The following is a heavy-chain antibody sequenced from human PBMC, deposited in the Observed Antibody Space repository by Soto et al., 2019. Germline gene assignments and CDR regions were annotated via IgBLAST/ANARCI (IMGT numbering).Heavy chain of an antibody. CDR2: IYYSGST. V-gene: IGHV4-39*07. Sequence: PSETLSLTCTVSGGSISSSSYYWGWIRQPPGKGLEWIGCIYYSGSTNYNPSLKSRVTISVDTSKNQFSLKLSSVTAADTAVYYCARDFLWGNSNHNWFDPWGQGTLVTVSS. J-gene: IGHJ5*02. D-gene: IGHD4-4*01. CDR1: GGSISSSSYY. CDR3: ARDFLWGNSNHNWFDP.